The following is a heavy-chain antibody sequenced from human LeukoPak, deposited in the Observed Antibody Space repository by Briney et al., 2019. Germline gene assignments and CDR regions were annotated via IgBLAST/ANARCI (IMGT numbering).Heavy chain of an antibody. CDR2: ISSSSSTI. CDR1: GLPFSCYS. D-gene: IGHD1-26*01. J-gene: IGHJ4*02. V-gene: IGHV3-48*04. Sequence: GGSLRLSCAASGLPFSCYSMTWVRQAPGKGLEWVSYISSSSSTIYYADSVKGRFTISRDNAKNSLYLQMNSLRAEDTAVYYCASTLGSYDGYWGQGTLVTVSS. CDR3: ASTLGSYDGY.